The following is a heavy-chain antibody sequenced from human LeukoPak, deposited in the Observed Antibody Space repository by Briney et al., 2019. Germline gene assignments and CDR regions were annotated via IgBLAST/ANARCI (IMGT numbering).Heavy chain of an antibody. V-gene: IGHV3-53*01. J-gene: IGHJ4*02. CDR2: IYSGGST. D-gene: IGHD1-1*01. CDR3: ARDTKN. Sequence: GRSLRLSCAASGFTFSSYSIHWVRQAPGKGLEWVSIIYSGGSTYYADSVKGRFTISRDNSKNTLYLQMNSLRAEDTAIYYCARDTKNWGQGTLVTVSS. CDR1: GFTFSSYS.